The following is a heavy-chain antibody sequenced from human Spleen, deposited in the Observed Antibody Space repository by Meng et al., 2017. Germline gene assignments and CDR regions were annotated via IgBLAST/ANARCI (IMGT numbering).Heavy chain of an antibody. D-gene: IGHD2-15*01. CDR1: GFTFSSYA. Sequence: GESLKISCAASGFTFSSYAMHWVRQAPGKGLEWVAVISYDGSNKYYADSVKGRFTISRDNSKNTLYLQMNSLRAEDTAVYYCARDERGYCSGGSCLPFDYWGQGTLVTVSS. CDR3: ARDERGYCSGGSCLPFDY. V-gene: IGHV3-30*04. J-gene: IGHJ4*02. CDR2: ISYDGSNK.